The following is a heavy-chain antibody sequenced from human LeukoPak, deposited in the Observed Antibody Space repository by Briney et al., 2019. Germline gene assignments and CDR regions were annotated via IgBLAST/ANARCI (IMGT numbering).Heavy chain of an antibody. J-gene: IGHJ4*02. CDR2: ISAYNGNT. CDR3: ATDDSSGYGRFDY. V-gene: IGHV1-18*04. D-gene: IGHD3-22*01. Sequence: ASVKVSCKASGYTFTGYYMHWVRQAPGQGLEWMGWISAYNGNTNYAQKLQGRVTMTTDTSTSTAYMELRSLRSDDTAVYYCATDDSSGYGRFDYWGQGTLVTVSS. CDR1: GYTFTGYY.